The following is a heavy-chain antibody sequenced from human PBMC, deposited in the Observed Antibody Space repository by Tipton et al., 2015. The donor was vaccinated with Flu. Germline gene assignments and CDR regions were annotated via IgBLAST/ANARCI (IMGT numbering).Heavy chain of an antibody. D-gene: IGHD6-19*01. J-gene: IGHJ4*02. Sequence: TLSLTCTVSDGSINSYYWNWIRQPPGKGLEWIGYIYYSGSTNYNPSLKSRVTISVDTSKNQFSLKLSSVTAADTAVYYCARLMRGSGWPQFDYWGQGTLVTVSS. CDR1: DGSINSYY. CDR2: IYYSGST. CDR3: ARLMRGSGWPQFDY. V-gene: IGHV4-59*08.